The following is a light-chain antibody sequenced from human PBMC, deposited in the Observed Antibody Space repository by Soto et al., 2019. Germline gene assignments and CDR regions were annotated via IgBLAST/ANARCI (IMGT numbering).Light chain of an antibody. V-gene: IGKV1-39*01. CDR2: AAS. CDR3: QQSNSVPFT. CDR1: QSIGDY. Sequence: DIQMTQSPLSLSASVGDRVTITCRASQSIGDYVNWYQHKPGRAPRLLIFAASSLPSGVPSRFSGSGSGTEFTLAISSVQPEDYATYHCQQSNSVPFTFGPGTKV. J-gene: IGKJ3*01.